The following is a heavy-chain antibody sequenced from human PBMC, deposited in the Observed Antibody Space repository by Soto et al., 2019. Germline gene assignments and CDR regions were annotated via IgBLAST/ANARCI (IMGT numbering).Heavy chain of an antibody. Sequence: GGSLRLSCAASGFTFSSYARSWVRPAPGKGLEWVSAISGSGGSTYYADSVKGRFTISRENSKNTLYLKMKSLRAEDTAVYYCAKAEGSGWYGYWGQGTMV. D-gene: IGHD6-19*01. V-gene: IGHV3-23*01. CDR1: GFTFSSYA. CDR2: ISGSGGST. CDR3: AKAEGSGWYGY. J-gene: IGHJ4*02.